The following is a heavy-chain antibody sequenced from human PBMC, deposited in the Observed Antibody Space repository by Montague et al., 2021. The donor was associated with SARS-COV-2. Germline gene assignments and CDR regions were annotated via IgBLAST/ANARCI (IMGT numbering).Heavy chain of an antibody. V-gene: IGHV4-39*01. J-gene: IGHJ6*02. D-gene: IGHD2-21*02. CDR2: IYYSGNT. Sequence: SETLSLTCTVSGGSITSSAYYWSWLRRSPGKGLEWIGTIYYSGNTYSNLSLKSRVTISMDTSKSQVSLKINSVTAADTAVYFCASLGSPAYCGGDCYLRDYGMDVWGQGTRVTVSS. CDR3: ASLGSPAYCGGDCYLRDYGMDV. CDR1: GGSITSSAYY.